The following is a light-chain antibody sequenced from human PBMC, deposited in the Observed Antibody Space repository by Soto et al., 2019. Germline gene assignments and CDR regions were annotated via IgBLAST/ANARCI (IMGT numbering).Light chain of an antibody. CDR2: YDD. V-gene: IGLV1-36*01. J-gene: IGLJ1*01. Sequence: QSVLTQPPSVSEAPRQRVTISCSGSSSNIGNNAVHWYQQVPGKAPKLLVYYDDRLPSGVSDRFSGSKSGTSASLAIGGLQSEDEAEYYCATWDDSLNGYVFGAGTKLTVL. CDR3: ATWDDSLNGYV. CDR1: SSNIGNNA.